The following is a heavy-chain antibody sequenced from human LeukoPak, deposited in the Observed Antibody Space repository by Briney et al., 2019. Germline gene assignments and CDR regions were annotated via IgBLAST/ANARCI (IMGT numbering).Heavy chain of an antibody. D-gene: IGHD3-22*01. CDR2: IYYSGST. J-gene: IGHJ4*02. CDR1: GGSISSYY. Sequence: SETLSLTCTVSGGSISSYYWSWIRQPPGKGLEWIGYIYYSGSTNYNPSLKSRVTISVDTSKNQFPLKLNSVTAADTAVYYCAGGGDSGGYYYPMFDYWGQGTLVTVSS. V-gene: IGHV4-59*01. CDR3: AGGGDSGGYYYPMFDY.